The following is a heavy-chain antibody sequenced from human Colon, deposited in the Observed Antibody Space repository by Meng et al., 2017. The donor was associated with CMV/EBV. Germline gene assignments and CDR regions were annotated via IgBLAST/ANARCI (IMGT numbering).Heavy chain of an antibody. Sequence: KASGFPFTSYSLTWVRQAPGQGLEWLGWISAYNGNTNYAQIVQGRVTMTTDPSTTTGYMELRNLRSDDTAVYYCARLNGGNSGDWFDPWGQGTLVTVSS. CDR1: GFPFTSYS. CDR2: ISAYNGNT. D-gene: IGHD4-23*01. CDR3: ARLNGGNSGDWFDP. J-gene: IGHJ5*02. V-gene: IGHV1-18*04.